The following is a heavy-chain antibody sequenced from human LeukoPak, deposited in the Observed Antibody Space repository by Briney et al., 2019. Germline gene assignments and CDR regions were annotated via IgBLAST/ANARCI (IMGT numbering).Heavy chain of an antibody. J-gene: IGHJ5*02. CDR3: ASTTVTNPDEGWFDP. V-gene: IGHV4-39*06. CDR1: AGSISSSSYY. CDR2: IYSSGST. D-gene: IGHD4-17*01. Sequence: SETLSLTCTVSAGSISSSSYYWGWIRQPPGKDLEWIGSIYSSGSTYYNPSLNTRDTVSVDTPKNQVPVRLSPLTAADTAVYYCASTTVTNPDEGWFDPWGQGTLVAVSS.